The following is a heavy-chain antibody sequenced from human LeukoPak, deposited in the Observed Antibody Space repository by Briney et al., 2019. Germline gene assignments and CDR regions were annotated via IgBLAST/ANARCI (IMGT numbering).Heavy chain of an antibody. CDR2: INSDGSST. V-gene: IGHV3-74*01. CDR1: GFTFSSYW. CDR3: VRLLGTVTTYDF. J-gene: IGHJ4*02. D-gene: IGHD1-7*01. Sequence: PGGSLRLSCAASGFTFSSYWMHWVRQAPGKGLVWVSRINSDGSSTSYADSVRGRFTISRDNAKNTLYLQMNSLRAEDTAVYYCVRLLGTVTTYDFWGQGTLVTVSS.